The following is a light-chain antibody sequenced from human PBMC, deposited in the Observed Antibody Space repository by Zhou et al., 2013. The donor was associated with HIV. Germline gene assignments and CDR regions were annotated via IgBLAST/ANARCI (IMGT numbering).Light chain of an antibody. CDR2: DAS. J-gene: IGKJ3*01. CDR3: QQYDNLLLT. Sequence: DIQMTQSPSSLSASVGDRVTITCQASQDISNYLNWYQQKPGKAPKLLIYDASNLETGVPSRFSGSGSGTDFTFTISSLQPEDIATYYCQQYDNLLLTFGPGTKVGYQT. CDR1: QDISNY. V-gene: IGKV1-33*01.